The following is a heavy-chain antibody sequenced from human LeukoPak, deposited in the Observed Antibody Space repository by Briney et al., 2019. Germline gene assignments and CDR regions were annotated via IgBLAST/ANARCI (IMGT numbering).Heavy chain of an antibody. CDR2: ISRGSDIR. CDR1: GFIFGRDS. V-gene: IGHV3-48*01. Sequence: GGSLRLSCAASGFIFGRDSMNWVRQAPGRGLEWISYISRGSDIRYYADSVRGRFHISRDNARNSLYLHMNSLRAEDTALYYCAKLGVHYAFDIWGQGTMVTVSS. J-gene: IGHJ3*02. D-gene: IGHD3-16*01. CDR3: AKLGVHYAFDI.